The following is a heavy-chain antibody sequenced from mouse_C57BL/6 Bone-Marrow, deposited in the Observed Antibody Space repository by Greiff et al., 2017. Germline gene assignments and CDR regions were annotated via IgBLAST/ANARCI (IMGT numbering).Heavy chain of an antibody. CDR1: GYAFSSYW. J-gene: IGHJ3*01. D-gene: IGHD2-1*01. CDR2: IYPGDGDT. Sequence: VQRVESGAELVKPGASVKISCKASGYAFSSYWMNWVKQRPGKGLEWIGQIYPGDGDTNYNGKFKGKATLTADKSSSTAYMQLSSLTSEDSAVYFCARDPSIGNGFAYWGQGTLVTVSA. V-gene: IGHV1-80*01. CDR3: ARDPSIGNGFAY.